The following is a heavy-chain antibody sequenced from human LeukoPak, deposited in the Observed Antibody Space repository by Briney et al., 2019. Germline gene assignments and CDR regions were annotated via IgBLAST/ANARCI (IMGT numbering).Heavy chain of an antibody. CDR2: ISSTGETS. Sequence: GGSLRLSCAASGFTFSSFPMHWVRQVPGKGLEYVSAISSTGETSYHANSVKDRFAISRDNSKNTLYLQMGSLRAEDMAVYYCARVMSGSGSKYFDYWGQGTLVTVSS. D-gene: IGHD3-10*01. J-gene: IGHJ4*02. V-gene: IGHV3-64*01. CDR1: GFTFSSFP. CDR3: ARVMSGSGSKYFDY.